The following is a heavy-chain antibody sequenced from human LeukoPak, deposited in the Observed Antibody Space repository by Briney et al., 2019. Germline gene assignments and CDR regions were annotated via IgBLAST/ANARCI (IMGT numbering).Heavy chain of an antibody. V-gene: IGHV1-24*01. J-gene: IGHJ4*02. CDR1: GYTLTKLS. CDR2: FDPEDGET. CDR3: ATTVLWFGELLFDY. D-gene: IGHD3-10*01. Sequence: ASVKVSCKVSGYTLTKLSMHWVRQAPGKGLEWMGGFDPEDGETIYAQKFQGRVTMTEDTSTDTAYMELSSLRSEDTAVYYCATTVLWFGELLFDYWGQGTLVTVSS.